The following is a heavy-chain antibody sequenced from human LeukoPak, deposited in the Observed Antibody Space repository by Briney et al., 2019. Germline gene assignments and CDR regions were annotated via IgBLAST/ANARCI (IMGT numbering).Heavy chain of an antibody. CDR3: ARADSKYYYYGMDV. Sequence: ASVKVSCKASGYTFTGYYMHLVRQASGQGLEWMGWINPNSGGTNYAQKFQGRVTMTRDTSISTAYMELSRLRSDDTAVYYCARADSKYYYYGMDVWGQGTTVTVSS. V-gene: IGHV1-2*02. CDR2: INPNSGGT. CDR1: GYTFTGYY. D-gene: IGHD4-11*01. J-gene: IGHJ6*02.